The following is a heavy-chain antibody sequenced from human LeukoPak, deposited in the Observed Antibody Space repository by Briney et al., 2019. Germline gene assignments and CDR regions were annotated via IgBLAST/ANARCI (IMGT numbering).Heavy chain of an antibody. CDR3: ARGPPRGKYYYMDV. CDR1: GFTFSSFD. CDR2: IGTASDP. J-gene: IGHJ6*03. D-gene: IGHD1-1*01. Sequence: PGGSLILSFSASGFTFSSFDMPWVRQPTGQGLEWVSTIGTASDPYYQGSVEGRFTLSRIHANNLLYLEMHNITAGDTAVYYCARGPPRGKYYYMDVWGKGTTVSVSS. V-gene: IGHV3-13*05.